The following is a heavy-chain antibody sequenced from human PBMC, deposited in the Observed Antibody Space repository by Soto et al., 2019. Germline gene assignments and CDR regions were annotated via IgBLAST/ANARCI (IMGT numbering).Heavy chain of an antibody. CDR3: AKGPLGYFDY. Sequence: QVQLVESGGGVVQPGRSLRLSCAASGFTFRNYGIHWVRQAPGKGLEWVAVISYDGSDKYYADSVKGRFTISRDNSKITVFLQLNSLRAEDTAVYYCAKGPLGYFDYWGQGTLVTVSS. V-gene: IGHV3-30*18. CDR2: ISYDGSDK. CDR1: GFTFRNYG. J-gene: IGHJ4*02. D-gene: IGHD6-13*01.